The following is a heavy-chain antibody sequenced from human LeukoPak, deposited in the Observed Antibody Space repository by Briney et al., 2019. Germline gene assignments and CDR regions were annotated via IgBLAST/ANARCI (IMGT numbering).Heavy chain of an antibody. Sequence: PGGSLRLPCAASGFTSNSYAMHWVRQAPGKGLEWVAVISYDGSNKYYADSVKGRFTISRDNSKNTLYLQMNSLRAEDTAVYYCARPRGGVVVPAAPLDYWGQGTLVTVSS. J-gene: IGHJ4*02. CDR1: GFTSNSYA. CDR2: ISYDGSNK. D-gene: IGHD2-2*01. V-gene: IGHV3-30-3*01. CDR3: ARPRGGVVVPAAPLDY.